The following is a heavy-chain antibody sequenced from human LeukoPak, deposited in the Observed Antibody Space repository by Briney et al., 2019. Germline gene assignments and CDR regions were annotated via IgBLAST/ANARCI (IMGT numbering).Heavy chain of an antibody. D-gene: IGHD6-13*01. CDR2: FDPEDGET. CDR3: ATGRYSSSWIYPAEYFQH. J-gene: IGHJ1*01. CDR1: GYTLTELS. Sequence: ASVKVSCKVSGYTLTELSMHWVRQAPGKGLGWMGGFDPEDGETIYAQKFQGRVTMTEDTSTDTAYMELSSLRSEDTAVYYCATGRYSSSWIYPAEYFQHWGQGTLVTVSS. V-gene: IGHV1-24*01.